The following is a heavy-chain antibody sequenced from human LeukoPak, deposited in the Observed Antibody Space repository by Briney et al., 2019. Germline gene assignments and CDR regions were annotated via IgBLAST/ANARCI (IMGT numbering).Heavy chain of an antibody. CDR3: ARGYYDFWSGYLRDAFDI. CDR1: GGSFSGYY. Sequence: SETLSLTCAVYGGSFSGYYWSWIRQPPGKGLEWIGEINHSGSTNYNPSLKSRVTISVDTSKNQFSLKLSSETAADTAVYNCARGYYDFWSGYLRDAFDIWGQGTMVTVSS. CDR2: INHSGST. J-gene: IGHJ3*02. V-gene: IGHV4-34*01. D-gene: IGHD3-3*01.